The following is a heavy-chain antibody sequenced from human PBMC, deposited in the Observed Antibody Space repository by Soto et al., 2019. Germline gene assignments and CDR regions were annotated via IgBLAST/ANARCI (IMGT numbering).Heavy chain of an antibody. CDR3: ARLIVVVTAMPAFDI. CDR1: GGSISSYY. D-gene: IGHD2-21*02. J-gene: IGHJ3*02. Sequence: SETLSLTCTVSGGSISSYYWSWIRQPPGKGLEWIGEINHSGSTNYNPSLKSRVTISVDTSKNQFSLKLSSVTAADTAVYYCARLIVVVTAMPAFDIWGQGTMVTVSS. CDR2: INHSGST. V-gene: IGHV4-34*01.